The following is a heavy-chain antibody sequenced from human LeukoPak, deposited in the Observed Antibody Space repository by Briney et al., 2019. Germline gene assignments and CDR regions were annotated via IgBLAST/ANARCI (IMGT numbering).Heavy chain of an antibody. V-gene: IGHV1-3*01. CDR3: SREGEGEDGTGHHNWYFDL. J-gene: IGHJ2*01. CDR2: INAGNGNT. CDR1: GYTFTSYA. D-gene: IGHD2-8*02. Sequence: ASVKVSCKASGYTFTSYAMHWVRQAPGQRLEWMGWINAGNGNTKYSQEFQGRVTITRDTSASTAYMELRSLRSDDTAMYYCSREGEGEDGTGHHNWYFDLWGRGTLVTVSS.